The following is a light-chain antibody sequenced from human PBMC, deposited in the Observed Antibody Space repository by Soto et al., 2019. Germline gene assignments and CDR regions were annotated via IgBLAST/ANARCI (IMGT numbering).Light chain of an antibody. CDR2: DNY. CDR1: SGSIASGF. CDR3: QSYDKTNVI. Sequence: NFMLTQPHSVSDSPGKTVTISCTRISGSIASGFVQWHQQRPGRAPTTVIYDNYERPSGVPDRFSGSVDSSSNSASLSISGLETEDEADYYCQSYDKTNVIFGGGTKLTVL. V-gene: IGLV6-57*04. J-gene: IGLJ2*01.